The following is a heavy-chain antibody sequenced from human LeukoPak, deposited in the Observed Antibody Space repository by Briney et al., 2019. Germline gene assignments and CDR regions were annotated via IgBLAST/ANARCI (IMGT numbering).Heavy chain of an antibody. J-gene: IGHJ3*02. V-gene: IGHV3-48*03. Sequence: PGGSLRLSCAASGFTFSSYEMNWVRQAPGKGLEWVSHISSGGSTIHYADSVKGRFTISRDNAKKSLYLQMNSLRAEDTAVYYCARGEGYQLLDTFHIWGQGTMVTVSS. CDR3: ARGEGYQLLDTFHI. CDR2: ISSGGSTI. D-gene: IGHD2-2*01. CDR1: GFTFSSYE.